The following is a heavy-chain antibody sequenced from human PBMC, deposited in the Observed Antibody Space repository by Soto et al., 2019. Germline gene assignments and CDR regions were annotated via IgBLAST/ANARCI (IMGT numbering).Heavy chain of an antibody. CDR3: ARGGDY. V-gene: IGHV3-7*01. CDR1: GFTFSSYW. CDR2: IKEDGSGK. Sequence: EVQLVESGGGLVQPGGSLRLSCAASGFTFSSYWMSWVRQAPGKGLEWVANIKEDGSGKYYVDSVKGRFTMSRDKAKNSLYLPMNNLRAEDTAAYYGARGGDYWGQGTLVTVSS. D-gene: IGHD6-25*01. J-gene: IGHJ4*02.